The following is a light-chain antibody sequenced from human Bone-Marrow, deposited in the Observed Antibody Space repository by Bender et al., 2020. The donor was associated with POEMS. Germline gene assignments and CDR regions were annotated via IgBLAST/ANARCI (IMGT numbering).Light chain of an antibody. V-gene: IGLV1-44*01. CDR2: SSH. J-gene: IGLJ3*02. CDR3: AVWDNSLNGWV. Sequence: SVLTQPPPASGTPGQRVTISCSGGSSNIGAHAVNWYQHLPATAPKLLIYSSHRRPSEVPDRFSGSRSGTSASMAIGGLQSEDEADYYGAVWDNSLNGWVFGGGTELTVL. CDR1: SSNIGAHA.